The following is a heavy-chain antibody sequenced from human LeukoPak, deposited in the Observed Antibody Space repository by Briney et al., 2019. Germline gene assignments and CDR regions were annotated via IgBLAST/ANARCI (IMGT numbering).Heavy chain of an antibody. CDR3: AKGPYSNYVFYFDY. J-gene: IGHJ4*02. CDR1: GFTFSSYG. D-gene: IGHD4-11*01. CDR2: ISYDGSNK. V-gene: IGHV3-30*18. Sequence: GGSLRLSCAASGFTFSSYGMHWVRQAPGKGLEWVAVISYDGSNKYYADSVKGRFTISRDNPKNTLYLQMNSLRAEDTAVYYCAKGPYSNYVFYFDYWGQGTLVTVSS.